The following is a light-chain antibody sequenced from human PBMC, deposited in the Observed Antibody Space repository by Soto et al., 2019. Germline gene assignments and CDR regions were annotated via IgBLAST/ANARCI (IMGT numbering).Light chain of an antibody. CDR1: QSLRHSNGCNY. CDR2: LGS. Sequence: DMVMTQAPLSLPVTPGEPASISCRSSQSLRHSNGCNYLDWYLQKPGQSPQLLIYLGSNRASGVPDRFSGSGSGTDFTLKISRVEAEDVGVYYCMQALQTPPYTFGQGIKLEIK. V-gene: IGKV2-28*01. J-gene: IGKJ2*01. CDR3: MQALQTPPYT.